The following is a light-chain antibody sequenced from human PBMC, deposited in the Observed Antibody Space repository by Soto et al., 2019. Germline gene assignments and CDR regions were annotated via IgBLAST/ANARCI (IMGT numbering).Light chain of an antibody. J-gene: IGKJ1*01. CDR2: AAS. CDR1: QTISSR. CDR3: QKSHSRVT. V-gene: IGKV1-39*01. Sequence: DIQMTQSPSSLSASVGDSVTISCRASQTISSRLSWYQQEPGKAPRLLIYAASRLQSGVPSRFTGSGSGTDFTLTISGLQPEDFATYYCQKSHSRVTFAQGTKVEIK.